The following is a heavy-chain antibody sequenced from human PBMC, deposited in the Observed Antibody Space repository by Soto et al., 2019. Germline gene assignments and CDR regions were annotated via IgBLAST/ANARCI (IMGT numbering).Heavy chain of an antibody. CDR2: IYPGDSDT. CDR1: GYSFTSYW. D-gene: IGHD2-15*01. V-gene: IGHV5-51*01. Sequence: PGESLKISCKGSGYSFTSYWIGWVRQMPGKGLEWMGIIYPGDSDTRYSPSFQGQVTISADKSTSTAYLQWSSLKASDTAMYYCARPYCSGGSCYRLGMDVWGRGTTVTVSS. J-gene: IGHJ6*02. CDR3: ARPYCSGGSCYRLGMDV.